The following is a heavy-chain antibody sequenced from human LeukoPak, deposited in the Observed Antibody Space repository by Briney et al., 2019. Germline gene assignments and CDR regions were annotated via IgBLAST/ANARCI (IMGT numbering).Heavy chain of an antibody. J-gene: IGHJ4*02. CDR3: ARAPRGYSYGYFKRPVGEFDY. V-gene: IGHV4-39*07. Sequence: SETLSLTCTVSGGSISSSSYYWGWIRQPPGKGLEWIGSIYYSGSTYYNPSLKSRVTISVDTSKNQFSLKLSSVTAADTAVYYCARAPRGYSYGYFKRPVGEFDYWGQGTLVTVSS. CDR1: GGSISSSSYY. CDR2: IYYSGST. D-gene: IGHD5-18*01.